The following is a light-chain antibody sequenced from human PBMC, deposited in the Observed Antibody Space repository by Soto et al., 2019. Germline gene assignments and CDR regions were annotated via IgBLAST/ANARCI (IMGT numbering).Light chain of an antibody. CDR1: QSVDIN. J-gene: IGKJ1*01. Sequence: EIVMTQSPATLSVSPGERATLSCRASQSVDINLAWYQQKPGQAPRLLIFGASTRATGIPARFSGSGSGTEFSLTISSLQSEDFAVYYCQQYSEWPWTFGQGTKVDIK. V-gene: IGKV3D-15*01. CDR2: GAS. CDR3: QQYSEWPWT.